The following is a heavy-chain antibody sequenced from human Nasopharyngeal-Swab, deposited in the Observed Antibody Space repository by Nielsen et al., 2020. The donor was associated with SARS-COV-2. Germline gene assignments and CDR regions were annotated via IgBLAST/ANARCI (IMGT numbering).Heavy chain of an antibody. D-gene: IGHD1-1*01. CDR3: ARDLWGATAFDP. Sequence: SETLSLTCTVSGGSMSNYYWTWIRQFPGKGLEWIGYMYSGGRTNYNPSLNSRVTISVDMSKNQFSLRLYSVTAADTAVYYCARDLWGATAFDPWGQGLLVTVSS. J-gene: IGHJ5*02. CDR1: GGSMSNYY. CDR2: MYSGGRT. V-gene: IGHV4-59*01.